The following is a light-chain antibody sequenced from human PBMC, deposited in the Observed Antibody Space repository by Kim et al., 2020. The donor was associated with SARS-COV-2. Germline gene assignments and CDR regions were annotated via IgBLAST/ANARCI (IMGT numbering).Light chain of an antibody. CDR1: QSISSY. CDR2: ASS. V-gene: IGKV1-39*01. J-gene: IGKJ1*01. CDR3: QQSYSTPPWT. Sequence: SVGDRVTITCRASQSISSYLNWYQQKPGKAPKLLIYASSSLQSGVPSRFSGSGSGTDFTLTISSLQPEDFATYYCQQSYSTPPWTFGQGTKVDIK.